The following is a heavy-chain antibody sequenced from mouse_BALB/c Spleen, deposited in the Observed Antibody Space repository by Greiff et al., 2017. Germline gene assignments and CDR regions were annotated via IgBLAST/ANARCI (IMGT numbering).Heavy chain of an antibody. CDR2: ISSGSSTI. Sequence: EVQGVESGGGLVQPGGSRKLSCAASGFTFSSFGMHWVRQAPEKGLEWVAYISSGSSTIYYADTVKGRFTISRDNPKNTLFLQMTSLRSEDTAMYYCARRGMPYAMDYWGQGTSVTVSS. CDR3: ARRGMPYAMDY. D-gene: IGHD6-1*01. J-gene: IGHJ4*01. V-gene: IGHV5-17*02. CDR1: GFTFSSFG.